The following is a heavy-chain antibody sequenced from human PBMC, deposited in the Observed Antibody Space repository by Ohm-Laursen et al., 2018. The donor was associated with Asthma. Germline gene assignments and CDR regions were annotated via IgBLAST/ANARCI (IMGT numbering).Heavy chain of an antibody. CDR1: GAPVSNDNW. CDR2: IYHSGFT. CDR3: VRHRAYSFDF. J-gene: IGHJ4*02. V-gene: IGHV4-4*02. Sequence: TLSLTCTVSGAPVSNDNWWSWVRQPPGKGLEWIGEIYHSGFTNYRPSLQSRVAMFVDKSENRFSMRLTAVNAADTAVYYCVRHRAYSFDFWGQGIMVTVSS. D-gene: IGHD2-21*01.